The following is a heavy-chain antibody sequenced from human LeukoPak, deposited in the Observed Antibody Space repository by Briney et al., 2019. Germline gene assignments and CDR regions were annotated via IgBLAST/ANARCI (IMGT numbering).Heavy chain of an antibody. CDR3: ARGSSSPLDY. Sequence: SETLSLTCTGSGGSISSGSYYWSWIRQPAGKGLEWIGRIYTSGSTNYNPSLKSRVTISVDTSKNQFSLKLSSVTAADTAVYYCARGSSSPLDYWGQGTLVTVSS. CDR1: GGSISSGSYY. V-gene: IGHV4-61*02. J-gene: IGHJ4*02. D-gene: IGHD6-6*01. CDR2: IYTSGST.